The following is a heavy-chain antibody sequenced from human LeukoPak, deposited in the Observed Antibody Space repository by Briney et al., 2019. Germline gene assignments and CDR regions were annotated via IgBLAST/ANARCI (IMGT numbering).Heavy chain of an antibody. J-gene: IGHJ4*02. CDR3: VKGSSGGNSYGFYDY. Sequence: GGSLRLSCSVSGFTFSSYALHWVRQAPGMGLEYVSAISSIGGRTFYADSVRGRFTISRDNSKNTLYLQMSSLRAEDTAVYYCVKGSSGGNSYGFYDYWGQGTLVTVSS. CDR1: GFTFSSYA. CDR2: ISSIGGRT. D-gene: IGHD5-18*01. V-gene: IGHV3-64D*09.